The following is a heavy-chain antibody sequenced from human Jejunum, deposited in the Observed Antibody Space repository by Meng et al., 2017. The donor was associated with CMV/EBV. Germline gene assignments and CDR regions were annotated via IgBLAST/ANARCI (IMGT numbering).Heavy chain of an antibody. J-gene: IGHJ4*02. CDR2: ISYSGST. D-gene: IGHD1-26*01. Sequence: CTGAGGSISSYYWSWIRQPPRKGLEWIGYISYSGSTNYNPSLKSRVTISVDTSKNQFSLKLASVTAADTGVYYCARDRASGSEFDCWGQGTRVTVSS. V-gene: IGHV4-59*01. CDR1: GGSISSYY. CDR3: ARDRASGSEFDC.